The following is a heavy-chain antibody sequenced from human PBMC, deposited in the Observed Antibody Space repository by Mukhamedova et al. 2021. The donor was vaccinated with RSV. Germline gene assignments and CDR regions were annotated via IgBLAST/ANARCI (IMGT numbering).Heavy chain of an antibody. CDR3: ARESYGDYEIDY. V-gene: IGHV3-30*01. Sequence: FTISRDNSKNTLYLQMNSLRAEDTAVYYCARESYGDYEIDYWGQGTLVTVSS. J-gene: IGHJ4*02. D-gene: IGHD4-17*01.